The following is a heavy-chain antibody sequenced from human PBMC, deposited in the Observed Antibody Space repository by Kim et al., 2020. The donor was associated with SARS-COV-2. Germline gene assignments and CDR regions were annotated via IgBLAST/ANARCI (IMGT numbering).Heavy chain of an antibody. CDR1: GFTFSSYW. D-gene: IGHD4-17*01. Sequence: GGSLRLSCAASGFTFSSYWMHWVRQAPGKGLVWVSRINSDGSSTSYADSVKGRFTISRDNAKNTLYLQMNSLRAEDTAVYYCVRRGTTRIYYYGMDVWGQGTTVTVSS. V-gene: IGHV3-74*01. J-gene: IGHJ6*02. CDR3: VRRGTTRIYYYGMDV. CDR2: INSDGSST.